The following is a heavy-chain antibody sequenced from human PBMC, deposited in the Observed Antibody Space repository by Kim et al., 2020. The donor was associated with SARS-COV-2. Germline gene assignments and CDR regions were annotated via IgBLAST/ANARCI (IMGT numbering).Heavy chain of an antibody. CDR3: ARVPLDDIVVVPAAMDLTYGMDV. V-gene: IGHV4-4*02. J-gene: IGHJ6*02. CDR2: IYHSGST. D-gene: IGHD2-2*01. CDR1: GGSISSSNW. Sequence: SETLSLTCAVSGGSISSSNWWSWVRQPPGKGLEWIGEIYHSGSTNYNPSLKSRVTISVDKSKNQFSLKLSSVTAADTAVYYCARVPLDDIVVVPAAMDLTYGMDVWGQGTTVTVSS.